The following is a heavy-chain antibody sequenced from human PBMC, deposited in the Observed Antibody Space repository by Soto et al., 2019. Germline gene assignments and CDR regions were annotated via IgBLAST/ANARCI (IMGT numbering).Heavy chain of an antibody. J-gene: IGHJ4*02. V-gene: IGHV1-46*02. CDR3: ARDTVAGNS. CDR2: INPSGGSA. D-gene: IGHD6-19*01. CDR1: GYTFNSYY. Sequence: ASVKVSCKTSGYTFNSYYIHWVRQATGQGLEWMGMINPSGGSANYAQKFQGRVTMTADTSTSTAYMELSSLRSEDTAVYYCARDTVAGNSWGQGTLVTVSS.